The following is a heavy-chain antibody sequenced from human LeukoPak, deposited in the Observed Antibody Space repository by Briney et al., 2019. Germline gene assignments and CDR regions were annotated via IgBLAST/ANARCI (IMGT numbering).Heavy chain of an antibody. CDR3: TRLGYCTNGVCYFDY. J-gene: IGHJ4*02. D-gene: IGHD2-8*01. Sequence: QPGGSLRLSCAASGFTFSASAMHWVRQASGKGLEWVCRIRNKDNGYETAYAASVKGRFIISRDDSKNTAYLQMNSLKTEDTAVYYCTRLGYCTNGVCYFDYWGQGILVTVSS. CDR1: GFTFSASA. V-gene: IGHV3-73*01. CDR2: IRNKDNGYET.